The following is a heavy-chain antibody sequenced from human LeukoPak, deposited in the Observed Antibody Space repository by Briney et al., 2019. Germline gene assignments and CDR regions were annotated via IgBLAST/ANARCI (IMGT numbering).Heavy chain of an antibody. J-gene: IGHJ5*02. D-gene: IGHD5-18*01. CDR1: GGSISSSSYY. V-gene: IGHV4-39*07. CDR2: IYYSGST. CDR3: ARAQPDTAMVQPSYHFDP. Sequence: PSETLSLTCTVSGGSISSSSYYWGWIRQPPGKGLEWIGSIYYSGSTYYNPSLKSRVTISVDTSKNQFSLKLSSVTAADTAVYYCARAQPDTAMVQPSYHFDPWGQGTLVTVSS.